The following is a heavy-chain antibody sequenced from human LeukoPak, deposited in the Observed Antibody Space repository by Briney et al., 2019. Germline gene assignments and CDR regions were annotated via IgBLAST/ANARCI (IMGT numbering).Heavy chain of an antibody. CDR2: INSDGSST. CDR3: ARGRRIAAIDY. Sequence: GGSLRLSCAASGFTFSSYWMHWVRQAPGKGLVWVSRINSDGSSTSYADSVKGRFTISRDNAKTTLYLQMNSLRAEDTAVYYCARGRRIAAIDYWGQGTLVTVSS. CDR1: GFTFSSYW. V-gene: IGHV3-74*01. J-gene: IGHJ4*02. D-gene: IGHD6-13*01.